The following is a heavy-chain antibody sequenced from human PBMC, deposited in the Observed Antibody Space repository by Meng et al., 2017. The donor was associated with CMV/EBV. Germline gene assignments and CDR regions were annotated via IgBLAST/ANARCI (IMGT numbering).Heavy chain of an antibody. J-gene: IGHJ6*02. CDR3: ARDKDGDGYNIGNGIDV. CDR2: IYYSGST. CDR1: GGSISSYY. V-gene: IGHV4-59*01. D-gene: IGHD5-24*01. Sequence: SETLSLTCTVSGGSISSYYWSWIRQPPGKGLEWIGYIYYSGSTNYNPSLKSRVTISVDTSKNQFSLKLSSVTAADTAVYYCARDKDGDGYNIGNGIDVWGQGTTVTVSS.